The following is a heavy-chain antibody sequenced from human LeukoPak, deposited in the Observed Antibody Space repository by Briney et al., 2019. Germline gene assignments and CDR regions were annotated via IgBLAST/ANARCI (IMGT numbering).Heavy chain of an antibody. Sequence: SETLSLTCTVSGGSISSSSYYWGWIRQPPGKGLEWIGSIYYSGSTYYNPSLKSRVTISVDTSKNQFSLKLSSVTAVDTAVYYCAGHYDFWSGYLDYWGQGTLVTVSS. CDR3: AGHYDFWSGYLDY. V-gene: IGHV4-39*01. D-gene: IGHD3-3*01. CDR2: IYYSGST. CDR1: GGSISSSSYY. J-gene: IGHJ4*02.